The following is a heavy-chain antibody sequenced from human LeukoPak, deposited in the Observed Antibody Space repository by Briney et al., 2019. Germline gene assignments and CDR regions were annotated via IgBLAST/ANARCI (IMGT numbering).Heavy chain of an antibody. D-gene: IGHD1-1*01. J-gene: IGHJ4*02. V-gene: IGHV3-33*01. CDR2: IWYDGSNK. CDR1: GFTFSSYG. Sequence: GGSLRLSCAASGFTFSSYGMHWVRQAPGKGLEWVAVIWYDGSNKYYADCVKGRFTISRDNSKNTLYLRMNSLRAEDTAVYYCARDLAARGTLPDYWGQGTLVTVSS. CDR3: ARDLAARGTLPDY.